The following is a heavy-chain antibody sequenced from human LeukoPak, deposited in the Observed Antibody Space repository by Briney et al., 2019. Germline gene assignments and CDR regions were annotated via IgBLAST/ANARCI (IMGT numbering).Heavy chain of an antibody. D-gene: IGHD6-19*01. Sequence: PSETLSLTCTVSGYSISSGYYWGWIRQPPGKGLEWIGSIYHSGSTYYNPSLKSRVTISVDTSKNQFSLKLSSVTAADTAVYYCARAVAGTYSFDYWGQGTLVTVSS. V-gene: IGHV4-38-2*02. CDR2: IYHSGST. CDR3: ARAVAGTYSFDY. CDR1: GYSISSGYY. J-gene: IGHJ4*02.